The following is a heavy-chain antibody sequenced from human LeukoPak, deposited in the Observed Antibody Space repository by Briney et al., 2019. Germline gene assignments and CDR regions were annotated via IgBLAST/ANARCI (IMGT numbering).Heavy chain of an antibody. CDR3: ASTSRRCSSTSCYAEYYYYGMDV. V-gene: IGHV4-59*01. J-gene: IGHJ6*02. Sequence: SETLSLTCTVSGGSISSYYWSWIRQPPGKGLEWIGYIYYSGSTNYNPSLKSRVTISVDTSKNQFSLKLSSVTAADTAVYYCASTSRRCSSTSCYAEYYYYGMDVWGQGTTVTVSS. CDR2: IYYSGST. D-gene: IGHD2-2*01. CDR1: GGSISSYY.